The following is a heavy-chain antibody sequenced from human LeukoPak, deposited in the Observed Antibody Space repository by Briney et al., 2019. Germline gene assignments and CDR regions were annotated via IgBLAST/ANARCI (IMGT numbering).Heavy chain of an antibody. CDR2: IYYSGST. Sequence: SETLSLTCTVSGGSISSYYWSWIRQPPGKGLEWIGYIYYSGSTNYNPSLKSRVTISVDTSKNQFSLKLSSVTAADTAVYYCARYLVVPAATMLFDYWGQGTLVTVSS. CDR1: GGSISSYY. V-gene: IGHV4-59*01. D-gene: IGHD2-2*01. J-gene: IGHJ4*02. CDR3: ARYLVVPAATMLFDY.